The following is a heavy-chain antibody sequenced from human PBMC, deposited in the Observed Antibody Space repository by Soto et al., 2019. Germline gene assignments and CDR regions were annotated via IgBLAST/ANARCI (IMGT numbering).Heavy chain of an antibody. CDR2: IYYSGST. D-gene: IGHD3-10*01. V-gene: IGHV4-59*08. CDR3: ARHNYGSGSTYFDY. CDR1: GGSISSYY. Sequence: QVQLQESGPGLVKPSETRSLTCTVSGGSISSYYWSWIRQPPGKGLEWSGYIYYSGSTNYNPSLKTRVTISVDTSKNQFSLKLNSMTAADTAVYYCARHNYGSGSTYFDYWGQGTLVTVSS. J-gene: IGHJ4*02.